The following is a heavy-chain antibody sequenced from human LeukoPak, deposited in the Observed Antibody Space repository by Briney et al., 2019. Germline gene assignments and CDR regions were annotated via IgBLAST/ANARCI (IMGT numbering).Heavy chain of an antibody. CDR3: AGSDIVATGGVDY. J-gene: IGHJ4*02. Sequence: SVKVSCKASGGTFSSYAISWVRQAPGQGLEWMGGIIPISGTANYAQKFQGRVTITADKSTSTAYMELSSLRSEDTAVYYCAGSDIVATGGVDYWGQGTLVTVSS. D-gene: IGHD5-12*01. V-gene: IGHV1-69*06. CDR2: IIPISGTA. CDR1: GGTFSSYA.